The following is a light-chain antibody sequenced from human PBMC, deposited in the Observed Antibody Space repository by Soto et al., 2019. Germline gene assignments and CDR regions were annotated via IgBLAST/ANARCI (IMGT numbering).Light chain of an antibody. V-gene: IGLV1-40*01. Sequence: QSVLTQPPSVSGAPGQRVTISCTGSNSNIGAGFDVHWYQQLPGTATKLLIYTNINRPSGVPDRFSGSRSGTSASLAITGLQAEDEADYYCQSYDNSLSGYVFGTGTKLTVL. CDR1: NSNIGAGFD. CDR2: TNI. J-gene: IGLJ1*01. CDR3: QSYDNSLSGYV.